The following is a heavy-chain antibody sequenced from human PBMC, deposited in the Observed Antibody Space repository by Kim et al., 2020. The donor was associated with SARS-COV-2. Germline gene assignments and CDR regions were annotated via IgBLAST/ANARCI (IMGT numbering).Heavy chain of an antibody. J-gene: IGHJ1*01. D-gene: IGHD6-13*01. CDR1: GFTFSSYG. V-gene: IGHV3-23*01. Sequence: GGSLRLSCAASGFTFSSYGMSWVSQAPGKGLEWVSSISSSGGGTYYADSVKGRFTVSRDNSKNTLYLQMNSLRAEDTALYYCAKLIAATGTAHWGQGTLVTVSS. CDR2: ISSSGGGT. CDR3: AKLIAATGTAH.